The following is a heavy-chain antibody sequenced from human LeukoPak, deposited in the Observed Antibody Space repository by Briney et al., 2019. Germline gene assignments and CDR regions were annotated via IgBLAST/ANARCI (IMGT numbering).Heavy chain of an antibody. CDR2: IYYSGST. CDR1: GGSISSSSYY. D-gene: IGHD6-13*01. Sequence: ASETLSLTCTVSGGSISSSSYYWGWIRQPPGKGLEWIGSIYYSGSTYYNPSLKSRVTISVDTSKNQFSLKLSSVTAADTAVYYCARVGPRYSSSPHWFDPWGQGTLVTVPS. J-gene: IGHJ5*02. V-gene: IGHV4-39*01. CDR3: ARVGPRYSSSPHWFDP.